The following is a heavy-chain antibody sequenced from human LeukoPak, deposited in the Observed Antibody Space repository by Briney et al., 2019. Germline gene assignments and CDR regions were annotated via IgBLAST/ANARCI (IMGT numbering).Heavy chain of an antibody. D-gene: IGHD2-2*01. V-gene: IGHV3-30*03. CDR1: GFTFSSYD. CDR2: ISYDGSNK. J-gene: IGHJ4*02. Sequence: GGSLRLSCAASGFTFSSYDMHWVRQAPGKGLEWVAVISYDGSNKYYADSVKGRFTISRDNSKNTLYLQMNSLRAEDTAVYYCASPSPCSSTSCLWYFDYWGQGTLVTVSS. CDR3: ASPSPCSSTSCLWYFDY.